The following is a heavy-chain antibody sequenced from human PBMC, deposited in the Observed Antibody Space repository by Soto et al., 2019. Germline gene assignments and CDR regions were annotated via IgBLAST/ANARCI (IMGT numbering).Heavy chain of an antibody. CDR2: IYHSGST. V-gene: IGHV4-4*02. J-gene: IGHJ6*03. CDR1: SGTINISNW. D-gene: IGHD2-2*01. Sequence: SETMSITCAVCSGTINISNWARSVRQPPGKGLEWIGEIYHSGSTNYNPSLKSRVTISVDKSKNQFSLKLSSVTAADTAVYYCAREVLNCSSSSCYYYYYMDFLGKGTTVTGTS. CDR3: AREVLNCSSSSCYYYYYMDF.